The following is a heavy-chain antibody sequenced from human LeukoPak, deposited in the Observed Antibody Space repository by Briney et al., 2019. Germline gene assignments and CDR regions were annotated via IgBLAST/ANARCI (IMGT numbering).Heavy chain of an antibody. CDR3: ARHYNGSGPTDY. CDR2: IYYSGNT. V-gene: IGHV4-39*01. Sequence: SETLSLTCTVSGGSISSSSYYWGWIRQPPGKGLEWIGGIYYSGNTYYNPSLKSRVTISVDTSKNHFSLKLSSVTAADTAVYYCARHYNGSGPTDYWGQGTLVTVSS. D-gene: IGHD3-10*01. J-gene: IGHJ4*02. CDR1: GGSISSSSYY.